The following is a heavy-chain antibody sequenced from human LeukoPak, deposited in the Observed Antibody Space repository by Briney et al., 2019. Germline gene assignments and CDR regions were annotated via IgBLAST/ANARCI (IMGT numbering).Heavy chain of an antibody. CDR1: GFAFSVYS. J-gene: IGHJ4*02. CDR2: IKEDGSEK. D-gene: IGHD1/OR15-1a*01. Sequence: PGGSLRLSCAASGFAFSVYSINWVRQAPGKGLEWVANIKEDGSEKNYLDSVKDRFTISRDNAKNSLYLEMESLRAEDTAVYYCAREMGNTWYYFDYWGQGTLVTVSS. CDR3: AREMGNTWYYFDY. V-gene: IGHV3-7*04.